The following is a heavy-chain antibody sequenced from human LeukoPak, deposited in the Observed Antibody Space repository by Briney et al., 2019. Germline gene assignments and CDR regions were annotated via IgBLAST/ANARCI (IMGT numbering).Heavy chain of an antibody. Sequence: GGSLRLSCVASGFTFSSYAMTWGRQAPGKGLECVSHITSDGGDTNYADSVKGRFTISRDNSKSTLYLQMDSLRAEDTAVYYCAKGLSYSSGGGGDWGQGSLVTVSS. CDR1: GFTFSSYA. D-gene: IGHD1-26*01. CDR3: AKGLSYSSGGGGD. J-gene: IGHJ4*02. CDR2: ITSDGGDT. V-gene: IGHV3-23*01.